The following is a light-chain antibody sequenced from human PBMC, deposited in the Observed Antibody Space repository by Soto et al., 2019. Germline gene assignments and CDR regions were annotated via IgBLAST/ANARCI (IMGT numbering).Light chain of an antibody. J-gene: IGKJ1*01. V-gene: IGKV3-20*01. CDR3: QQYGRSPRT. CDR1: QSISSN. CDR2: GAS. Sequence: EVVLTQSPGTLSLSPGERATLSCRASQSISSNVAWFQQKPGQAPRLLIYGASNRASGIPDRFSGSGSGTDFTLTMTGLEPEDFEVYYCQQYGRSPRTYGQGTKVDIK.